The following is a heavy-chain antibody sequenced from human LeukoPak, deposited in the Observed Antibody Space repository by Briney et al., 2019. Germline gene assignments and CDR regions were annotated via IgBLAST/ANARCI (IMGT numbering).Heavy chain of an antibody. J-gene: IGHJ4*02. D-gene: IGHD6-13*01. V-gene: IGHV3-66*01. Sequence: PGGSLRLSCAASGFTVSSNYMGWVRQAPGKGLEWVSVIYSGGSTYYADSVKGRFTISRDNSKNTLYLQMNSLRAEDTAVYYCARDRGIAAAGSHFDYWGQGTLVTVSS. CDR3: ARDRGIAAAGSHFDY. CDR1: GFTVSSNY. CDR2: IYSGGST.